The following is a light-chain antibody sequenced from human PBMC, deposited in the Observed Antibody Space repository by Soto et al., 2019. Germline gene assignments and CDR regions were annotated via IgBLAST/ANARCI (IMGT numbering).Light chain of an antibody. CDR2: ADS. CDR1: QSVRGY. J-gene: IGKJ5*01. V-gene: IGKV3-11*01. Sequence: EIVLTQSPATLSLSPGETATLSCRASQSVRGYIGWYQQKPGQAPRLLIYADSSRATGIPARFSGSGSGTDFTLTISSLEPEDFSVYYCQQRYNWPITFGQGTRLEIK. CDR3: QQRYNWPIT.